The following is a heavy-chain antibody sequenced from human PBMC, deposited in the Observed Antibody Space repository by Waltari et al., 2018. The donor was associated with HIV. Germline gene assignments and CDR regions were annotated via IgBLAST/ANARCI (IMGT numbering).Heavy chain of an antibody. J-gene: IGHJ4*02. CDR1: GGSISSSSYY. CDR2: IYHSGST. D-gene: IGHD3-22*01. V-gene: IGHV4-39*01. Sequence: QLQLQESGPGLVKPSETLSLTCTVSGGSISSSSYYWGWIRQPPGKGLEWIGSIYHSGSTYYNPSLKSRFTISVATSKNQFSLKLSSVTAADTAVYYCARHSLTYYYDSSGYSVAFDYWGQGTLVTVSS. CDR3: ARHSLTYYYDSSGYSVAFDY.